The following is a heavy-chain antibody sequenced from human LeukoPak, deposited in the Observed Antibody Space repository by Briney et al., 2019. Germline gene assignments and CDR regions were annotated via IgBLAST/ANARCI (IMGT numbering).Heavy chain of an antibody. D-gene: IGHD2-21*01. CDR2: ISGNGGST. Sequence: GGSLRLSCAASGFTFSSYGMSWVRQAPGKGLEWVSVISGNGGSTYYADSVKGRFTISRDNSKNTVYLQMNSLRAEDAAVYYCVRDGFCGGNCYSGTLDHWGQGTLVTVSS. CDR1: GFTFSSYG. J-gene: IGHJ4*02. V-gene: IGHV3-23*01. CDR3: VRDGFCGGNCYSGTLDH.